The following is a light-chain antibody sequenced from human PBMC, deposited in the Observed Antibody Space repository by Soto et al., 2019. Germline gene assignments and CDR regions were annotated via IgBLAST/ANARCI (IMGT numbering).Light chain of an antibody. V-gene: IGKV1-5*03. J-gene: IGKJ1*01. Sequence: DIQMTQSPSTLSGSVGDRVTITCRASQTISSWFAWYQQKPGKAPKLLIYKASTLKSGVPSRFRGSGSGTEFTLTISSLQPDDFATYFCQHYNSYSEAFGQGTKVEL. CDR3: QHYNSYSEA. CDR2: KAS. CDR1: QTISSW.